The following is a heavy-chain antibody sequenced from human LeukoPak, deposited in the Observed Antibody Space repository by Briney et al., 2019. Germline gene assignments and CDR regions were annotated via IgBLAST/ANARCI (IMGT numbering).Heavy chain of an antibody. CDR2: INTDGSNT. J-gene: IGHJ4*02. CDR1: GFTFDYYW. V-gene: IGHV3-74*01. D-gene: IGHD3-22*01. Sequence: GGSLRLSCAASGFTFDYYWMHWVRQAPGKGLMWVSRINTDGSNTHYADSVKGRFTISRDNAKNTLYLQMNGLRVEDTAIYYCVVWGEDRSGHRFDFWGQGTLVTVSS. CDR3: VVWGEDRSGHRFDF.